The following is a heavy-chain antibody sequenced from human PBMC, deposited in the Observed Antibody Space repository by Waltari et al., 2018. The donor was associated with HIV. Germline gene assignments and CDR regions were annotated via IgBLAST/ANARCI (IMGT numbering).Heavy chain of an antibody. CDR2: IYYSGST. D-gene: IGHD2-8*01. CDR3: ARADIVLMVYAPHFDY. Sequence: QLQLQESGPGLVKPSETLSLTCTVSGGSISSSSYYWGWIRQPPGKGLEWIGSIYYSGSTYYNPSLKSRVTRSVDTSKNQFALKLSSVTAADTAVYYCARADIVLMVYAPHFDYWGQGTLVTVSS. CDR1: GGSISSSSYY. J-gene: IGHJ4*02. V-gene: IGHV4-39*01.